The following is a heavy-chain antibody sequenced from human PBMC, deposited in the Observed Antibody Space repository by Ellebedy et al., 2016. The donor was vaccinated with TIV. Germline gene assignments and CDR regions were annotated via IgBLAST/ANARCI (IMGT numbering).Heavy chain of an antibody. CDR3: AGYSSGWFLF. J-gene: IGHJ4*02. Sequence: SVKVSXXASGGTFNSYAISWVRVAPGQGLEWMRGIIPIFETPTYVPKFQGRVTMTTDSSTSTVYMELRGLRSDDTATYFCAGYSSGWFLFWGQGTLVTVSS. CDR1: GGTFNSYA. CDR2: IIPIFETP. V-gene: IGHV1-69*05. D-gene: IGHD6-19*01.